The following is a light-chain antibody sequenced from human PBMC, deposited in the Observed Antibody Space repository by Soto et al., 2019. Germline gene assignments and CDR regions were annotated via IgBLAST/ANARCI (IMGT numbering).Light chain of an antibody. V-gene: IGLV2-23*02. Sequence: SVLPQPASGSGSPGQSITISCTGTSSDVGSYNLVSWYQQHPGKAPKLMIYEVSKRPSGVSNRFSGSKSGNTASLTISGLQAEDEADYYCCSYAGSFFGTGTKVTVL. CDR1: SSDVGSYNL. J-gene: IGLJ1*01. CDR3: CSYAGSF. CDR2: EVS.